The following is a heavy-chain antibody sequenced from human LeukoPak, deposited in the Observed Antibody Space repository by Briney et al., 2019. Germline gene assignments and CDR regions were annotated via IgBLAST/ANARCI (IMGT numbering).Heavy chain of an antibody. D-gene: IGHD3-3*01. CDR1: GGSISSYY. CDR3: ARAPSAGYDFWSGYFDY. V-gene: IGHV4-4*07. J-gene: IGHJ4*02. Sequence: SETLSLTCTVSGGSISSYYWSWIRQPAGKGLEWIGRIYTSGSTNYNPSLKSRVTMSVDTSKNQFSLKLSSVTAADTAVYYCARAPSAGYDFWSGYFDYWGQGTLVTVSS. CDR2: IYTSGST.